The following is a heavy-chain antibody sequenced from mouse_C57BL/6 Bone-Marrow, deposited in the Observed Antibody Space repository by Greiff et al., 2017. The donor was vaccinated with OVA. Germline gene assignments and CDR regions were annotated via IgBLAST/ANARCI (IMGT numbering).Heavy chain of an antibody. Sequence: VQLQQSGAELVRPGASVKLSCTASGFNIKDYYMHWVKQRPEQGLEWIGRIDPEDGDTEYAPKFQGRATMTADTSSNTAYLQLSSLTSEDTAVYYCTTFYGNYGGVYWGQGTLVTVSA. J-gene: IGHJ3*01. CDR2: IDPEDGDT. V-gene: IGHV14-1*01. D-gene: IGHD2-1*01. CDR3: TTFYGNYGGVY. CDR1: GFNIKDYY.